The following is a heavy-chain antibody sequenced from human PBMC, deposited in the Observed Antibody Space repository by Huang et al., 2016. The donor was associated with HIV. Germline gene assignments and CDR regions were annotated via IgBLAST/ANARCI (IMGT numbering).Heavy chain of an antibody. CDR2: IYYSGNI. CDR1: GSSISSSYY. Sequence: QLQLQESGPGLVKPSETLSLTCTVSGSSISSSYYWGWIRQPPGKGLEWIGHIYYSGNISYNPSLKSRVTISVDTSKNHISLKVDSVTAADTAVYYCARPLTGTTALGYWGQGTLVTVSS. V-gene: IGHV4-39*01. J-gene: IGHJ4*02. D-gene: IGHD1-20*01. CDR3: ARPLTGTTALGY.